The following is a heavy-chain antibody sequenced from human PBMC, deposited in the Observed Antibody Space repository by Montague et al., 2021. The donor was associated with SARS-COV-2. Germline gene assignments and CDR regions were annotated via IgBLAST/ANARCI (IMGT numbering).Heavy chain of an antibody. CDR1: GDSISSSSYY. Sequence: SETLSLTCTVSGDSISSSSYYWGWIRQPPGKGLEWIGSINNRGNTYNNPSLRSRVSISVDTSKNQFPLNVRSVTAADTGLFYCVRVTHPRSAWPYYMDVWGKGTTVTV. D-gene: IGHD4-11*01. J-gene: IGHJ6*03. V-gene: IGHV4-39*01. CDR3: VRVTHPRSAWPYYMDV. CDR2: INNRGNT.